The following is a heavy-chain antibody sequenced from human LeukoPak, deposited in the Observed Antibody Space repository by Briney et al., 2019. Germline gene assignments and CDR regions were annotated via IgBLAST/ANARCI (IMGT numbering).Heavy chain of an antibody. CDR3: ARAPVTGYDFWSGYPDP. V-gene: IGHV1-46*03. J-gene: IGHJ5*02. D-gene: IGHD3-3*01. CDR2: INPSGGST. CDR1: GYTFTSYY. Sequence: ASVKVSCKASGYTFTSYYMHWVRQAPGQGLEWMGIINPSGGSTSYAQTFQGRVTMTRDTSTSTVYMELSSLRSEDTAVYYCARAPVTGYDFWSGYPDPWGQGTLVTVSS.